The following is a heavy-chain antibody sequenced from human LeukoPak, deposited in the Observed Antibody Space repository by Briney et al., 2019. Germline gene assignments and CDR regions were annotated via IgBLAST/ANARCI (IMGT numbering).Heavy chain of an antibody. D-gene: IGHD6-13*01. CDR1: GFTFSTYW. J-gene: IGHJ4*02. CDR3: ARDGSWPKTFDH. CDR2: INSDGSST. Sequence: GGSLRLSCVGSGFTFSTYWVHWVRQAPGKGLEGVSRINSDGSSTSYVDSVKGRFTISRDNAKSTVYLQMNSLRAEDTAVYYCARDGSWPKTFDHWGQGTLVTVSS. V-gene: IGHV3-74*01.